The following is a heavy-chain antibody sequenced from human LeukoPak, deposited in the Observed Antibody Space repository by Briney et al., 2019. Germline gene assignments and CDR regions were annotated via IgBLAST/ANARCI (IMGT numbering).Heavy chain of an antibody. V-gene: IGHV1-18*01. CDR2: ISVYNGHT. Sequence: ASVKVPCKASGYILTNYGLSWVRQAPGQGLEWMGWISVYNGHTKYAQEFQDRVTMTTDTSTNTAYVELRSLRSDDTAVYYCARGTASVDYYFDNWGQGTQVTVSS. CDR3: ARGTASVDYYFDN. J-gene: IGHJ4*02. CDR1: GYILTNYG. D-gene: IGHD2-21*02.